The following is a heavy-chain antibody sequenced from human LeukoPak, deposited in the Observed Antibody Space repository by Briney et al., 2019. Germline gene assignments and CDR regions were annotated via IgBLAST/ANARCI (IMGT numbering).Heavy chain of an antibody. CDR2: INPSGGST. CDR1: GGTFSSYA. CDR3: ARDETVGYCSGGSCLSRFDP. V-gene: IGHV1-46*01. J-gene: IGHJ5*02. D-gene: IGHD2-15*01. Sequence: ASVKVSCKASGGTFSSYAISWVRQAPGQGLEWMGIINPSGGSTSYAQKFQGRVTMTRDTSTSTVYMELSSLRSEDTAVYYCARDETVGYCSGGSCLSRFDPWGQGTLVTVSS.